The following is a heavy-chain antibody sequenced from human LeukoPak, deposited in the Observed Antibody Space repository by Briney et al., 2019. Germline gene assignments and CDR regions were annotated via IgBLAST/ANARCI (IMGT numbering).Heavy chain of an antibody. J-gene: IGHJ4*02. Sequence: SETLSLTCTVSGDSISTYYWNWLRQSPGKALEWIGYMYYSGSTNYNPSLKSRVTISVDTSKNESSLKLSSVTAADTAVYYCARTPATTWTNHFDYWGQGTLVTVSS. CDR3: ARTPATTWTNHFDY. D-gene: IGHD4-17*01. V-gene: IGHV4-59*01. CDR1: GDSISTYY. CDR2: MYYSGST.